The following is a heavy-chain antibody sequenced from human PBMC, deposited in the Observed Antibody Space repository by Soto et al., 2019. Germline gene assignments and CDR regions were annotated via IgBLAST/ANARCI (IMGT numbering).Heavy chain of an antibody. D-gene: IGHD1-1*01. CDR1: GFTFSSHD. Sequence: GGSLRLSCAASGFTFSSHDMSWVRQAPGKGLEWVSSTTYSGFSTYYADSVKGRFTISRDNSKNTLNLQMNSLRGEDTAVYYCAKGGISSTGLECWGQGTLVTVSS. CDR3: AKGGISSTGLEC. V-gene: IGHV3-23*01. J-gene: IGHJ4*02. CDR2: TTYSGFST.